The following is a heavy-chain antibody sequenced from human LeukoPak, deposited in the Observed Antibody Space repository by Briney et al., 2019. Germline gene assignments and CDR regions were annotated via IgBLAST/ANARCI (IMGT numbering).Heavy chain of an antibody. Sequence: GASVKVSCKASGYTFTGYYMHWVRQAPEQGLEWMGWINPNSGGTNYAQKFQGRVTMTRDTSISTAYMELSRLRSDDTAVYYCARGRRLTRGPTTPEYYFDYWGQGTLVTVSS. CDR3: ARGRRLTRGPTTPEYYFDY. J-gene: IGHJ4*02. CDR2: INPNSGGT. D-gene: IGHD1-26*01. V-gene: IGHV1-2*02. CDR1: GYTFTGYY.